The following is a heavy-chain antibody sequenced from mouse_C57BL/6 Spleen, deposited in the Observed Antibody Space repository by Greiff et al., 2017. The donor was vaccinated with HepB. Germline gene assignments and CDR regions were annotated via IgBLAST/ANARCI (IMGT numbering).Heavy chain of an antibody. CDR3: ARGRNYVLYFDV. J-gene: IGHJ1*03. D-gene: IGHD2-1*01. CDR2: INPNNGGT. Sequence: EVQLQQSGPELVKPGASVKMSCKASGYTFTDYNMHWVKQSHGKSLEWIGYINPNNGGTSYNQKFKGKATLTVNKSSSTAYMELRSLTSEDSAVYYCARGRNYVLYFDVWGTGTTVTVSS. CDR1: GYTFTDYN. V-gene: IGHV1-22*01.